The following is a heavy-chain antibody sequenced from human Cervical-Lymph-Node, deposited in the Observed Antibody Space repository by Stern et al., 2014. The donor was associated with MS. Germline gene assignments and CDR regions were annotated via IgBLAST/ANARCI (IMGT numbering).Heavy chain of an antibody. D-gene: IGHD5-12*01. Sequence: VQLEESGGGLVKPGGYLRLSCAASGFTFSDSYMTWIRQTPGKGLEWVSYISSSGDTIKYAESVKGRFTVSRDNAKNSLSLQMSSLRVEDTAVYYCVRGWEPRQDGPSGHDYDAFDIWGQGTMVTVSS. CDR1: GFTFSDSY. CDR2: ISSSGDTI. CDR3: VRGWEPRQDGPSGHDYDAFDI. J-gene: IGHJ3*02. V-gene: IGHV3-11*01.